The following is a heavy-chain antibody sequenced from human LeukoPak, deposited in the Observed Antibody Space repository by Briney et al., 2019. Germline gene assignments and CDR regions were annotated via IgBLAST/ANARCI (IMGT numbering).Heavy chain of an antibody. D-gene: IGHD6-19*01. V-gene: IGHV4-30-4*01. CDR2: IYYSGGT. J-gene: IGHJ4*02. CDR1: GGSISSGDYY. CDR3: ARVRDSSGWYYFDY. Sequence: PSETLSLTCAVSGGSISSGDYYWSWIRQPPGKGLEWIGYIYYSGGTYYNPSLKSRVTISVDTSKNQFSLKLSSVTAADTAVYYCARVRDSSGWYYFDYWGQGTLVTVSS.